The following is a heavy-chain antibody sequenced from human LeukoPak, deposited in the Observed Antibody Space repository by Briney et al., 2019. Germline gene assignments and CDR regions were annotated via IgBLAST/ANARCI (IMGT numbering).Heavy chain of an antibody. D-gene: IGHD1-1*01. CDR3: AENGGYGMDV. CDR2: ISYDGSNK. J-gene: IGHJ6*02. V-gene: IGHV3-30*03. Sequence: GGSLRLSCAASGFTFSSYGMYWVRQAPGKGLEWVAVISYDGSNKYYADSVKGRFTISRDNSKNTLYLQMNSLRAEDTAVYYCAENGGYGMDVWGQGTTVTVSS. CDR1: GFTFSSYG.